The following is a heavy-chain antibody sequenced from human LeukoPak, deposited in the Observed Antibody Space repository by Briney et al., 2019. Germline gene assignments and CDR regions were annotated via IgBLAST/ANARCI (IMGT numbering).Heavy chain of an antibody. CDR1: GFTFSDYN. CDR2: ISRSGSTK. D-gene: IGHD6-19*01. Sequence: GGSLRLSCAASGFTFSDYNMRWIRQAPGKGLEWVSSISRSGSTKYYADSVKGRFTISRDNAKNSLFLQMNSLRAEDTAVYYCAREVGYSSVSGAFDIWGQGTMVTVFS. CDR3: AREVGYSSVSGAFDI. V-gene: IGHV3-11*01. J-gene: IGHJ3*02.